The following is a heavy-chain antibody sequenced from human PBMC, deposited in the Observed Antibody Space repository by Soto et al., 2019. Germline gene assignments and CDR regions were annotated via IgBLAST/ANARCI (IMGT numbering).Heavy chain of an antibody. Sequence: QVQLVESGGGVVQPGRSLRLSCAASGFTFSTYAMHWVRQAPGKGLEWVAIISYDGGNKHSADSVKGRFTISRDNSRNTLYRLMNSLRAEDTAVYYCARGGAVTTYFDYWGQGTLVTVSS. J-gene: IGHJ4*02. D-gene: IGHD4-17*01. CDR1: GFTFSTYA. CDR3: ARGGAVTTYFDY. CDR2: ISYDGGNK. V-gene: IGHV3-30-3*01.